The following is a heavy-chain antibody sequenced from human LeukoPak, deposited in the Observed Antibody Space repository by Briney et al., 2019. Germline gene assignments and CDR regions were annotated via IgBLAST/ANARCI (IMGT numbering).Heavy chain of an antibody. CDR3: ASGALWFGELLSWFDP. Sequence: SETLSLTCAVYGGSFSGYYWSWIRQPPGKGLEWIGEINHSGSTNYNPSLESRVTISVDTSKNQFSLKLSSVTAADTAVYYCASGALWFGELLSWFDPWGQGTLVTVSS. V-gene: IGHV4-34*01. CDR1: GGSFSGYY. D-gene: IGHD3-10*01. CDR2: INHSGST. J-gene: IGHJ5*02.